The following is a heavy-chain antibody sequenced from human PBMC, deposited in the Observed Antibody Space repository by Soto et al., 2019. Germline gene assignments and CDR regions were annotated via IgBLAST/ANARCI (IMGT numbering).Heavy chain of an antibody. CDR1: GFTFSSYG. J-gene: IGHJ4*02. CDR3: ASPSKGGATEYYFDY. Sequence: QVQLVESGGGVVQPGRSLRLSCAASGFTFSSYGMHWVRQAPGKGLEWVAVIWYDGSNKYYADSVKGRFTISRDNSKNTLYLQMNSLRAEDTAVYYCASPSKGGATEYYFDYWGQGTLVTVSS. CDR2: IWYDGSNK. V-gene: IGHV3-33*01. D-gene: IGHD1-26*01.